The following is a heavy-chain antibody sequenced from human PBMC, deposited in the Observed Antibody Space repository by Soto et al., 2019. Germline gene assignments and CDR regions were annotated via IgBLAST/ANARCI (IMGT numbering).Heavy chain of an antibody. CDR3: ARHYYDSSGTLRYYFDY. J-gene: IGHJ4*02. CDR2: IYYSGST. D-gene: IGHD3-22*01. V-gene: IGHV4-59*08. Sequence: SETLSLTCTVSGGSISSYYWSWIRQPPGKGLEWIGYIYYSGSTNYNPSLKSRVTISVDTSKNQFSLKLSSVTAADTAVYYCARHYYDSSGTLRYYFDYWGQGTLVTVS. CDR1: GGSISSYY.